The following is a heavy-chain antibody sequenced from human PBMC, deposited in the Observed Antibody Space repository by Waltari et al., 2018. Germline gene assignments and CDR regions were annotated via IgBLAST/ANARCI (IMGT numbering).Heavy chain of an antibody. CDR3: AREYSYGWSVADY. CDR2: IYTSGST. V-gene: IGHV4-4*07. Sequence: QVQLQESGPGLVKPSETLSLTCTVSGGSISSYYCSWLRQPAGKGLEWIGRIYTSGSTNYNPSLKSRVTMSVDTSKNQFSLKLSSVTAADTAVYYCAREYSYGWSVADYWGQGTLVTVSS. CDR1: GGSISSYY. J-gene: IGHJ4*02. D-gene: IGHD5-18*01.